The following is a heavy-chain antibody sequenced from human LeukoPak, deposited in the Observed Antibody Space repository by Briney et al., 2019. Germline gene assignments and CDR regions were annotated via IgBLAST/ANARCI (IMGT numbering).Heavy chain of an antibody. CDR3: ARGSSGYSYGFDY. D-gene: IGHD5-18*01. CDR1: GYSFTSYW. CDR2: IYPGDSDT. Sequence: GESLKISCKGSGYSFTSYWIGWVRQMPGKGLEWMGIIYPGDSDTRYSPSFQGQVTISADRSIKNAYLQWSSLKASDTAMYYCARGSSGYSYGFDYWGQGTLVTVSS. V-gene: IGHV5-51*01. J-gene: IGHJ4*02.